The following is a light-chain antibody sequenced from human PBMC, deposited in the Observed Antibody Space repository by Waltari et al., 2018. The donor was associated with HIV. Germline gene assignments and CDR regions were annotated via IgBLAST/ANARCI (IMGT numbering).Light chain of an antibody. CDR1: RGSIASNS. J-gene: IGLJ2*01. CDR2: EDN. V-gene: IGLV6-57*03. Sequence: NFMLTQPHSVSESPGKTVTISCTRSRGSIASNSLQWYQQRPGSAPTTVISEDNQRPSGVPDRFSGSIDTSSNSASLSISGLKTEDEADYYCQSYDSSNVVFGGGTKLTVL. CDR3: QSYDSSNVV.